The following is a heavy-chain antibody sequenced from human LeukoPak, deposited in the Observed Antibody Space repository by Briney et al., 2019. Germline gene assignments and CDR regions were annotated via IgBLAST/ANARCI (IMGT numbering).Heavy chain of an antibody. D-gene: IGHD1-26*01. CDR2: ISYDGSNK. J-gene: IGHJ4*02. Sequence: GGSLRPSCAASGFTFSSYAMHWVRQAPGKGLEWVAVISYDGSNKYYADSVKGRFTISRDNSKNTLYLQMNSLRAEDTAVYYCAREGLGSYYGPRPFDYWGQGTLVTVSS. CDR3: AREGLGSYYGPRPFDY. CDR1: GFTFSSYA. V-gene: IGHV3-30-3*01.